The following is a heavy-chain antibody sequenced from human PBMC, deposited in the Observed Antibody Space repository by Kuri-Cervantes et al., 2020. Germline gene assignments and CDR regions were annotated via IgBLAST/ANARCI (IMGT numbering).Heavy chain of an antibody. CDR3: AREGGMVRGVRPYYFYMDV. Sequence: SETLSLTCAVSGGSISSSNWWSWVRQPPGKGLEWIGEIYHSGSTNYNPSLKSRVTISVDTSKNQFSLKLSSVTAADTAVYYCAREGGMVRGVRPYYFYMDVWGKGTTVTVSS. CDR1: GGSISSSNW. J-gene: IGHJ6*03. V-gene: IGHV4-4*02. CDR2: IYHSGST. D-gene: IGHD3-10*01.